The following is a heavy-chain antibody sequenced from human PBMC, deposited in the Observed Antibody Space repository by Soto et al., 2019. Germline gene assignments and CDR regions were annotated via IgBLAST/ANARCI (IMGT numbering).Heavy chain of an antibody. D-gene: IGHD5-12*01. CDR3: AKTRRGYDMFFYGLDV. CDR2: ISNDGSKK. J-gene: IGHJ6*02. V-gene: IGHV3-30*18. CDR1: GFRFSDYG. Sequence: QVHLVESGGGVVQPGRSLRLACAVSGFRFSDYGMHWVRQAPGKGLAWVAVISNDGSKKYYGDSVQGRFTISRDDSKSTVYVQMGSLKPEDTAVYYCAKTRRGYDMFFYGLDVWGQGTTVTVSS.